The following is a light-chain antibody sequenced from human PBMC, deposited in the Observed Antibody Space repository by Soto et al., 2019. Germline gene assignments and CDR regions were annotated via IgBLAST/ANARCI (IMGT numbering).Light chain of an antibody. V-gene: IGKV3-20*01. Sequence: EIVLTQSPVPLSLSPGERATLSCRASQSVSSSYLAWYQQKPGQAPRLLIYGASSRATGIPDRFSGSGSGTDFTLTISRLEPEDFAVYYCQQYGSSPRTFGQGTKVDIK. CDR2: GAS. CDR1: QSVSSSY. CDR3: QQYGSSPRT. J-gene: IGKJ1*01.